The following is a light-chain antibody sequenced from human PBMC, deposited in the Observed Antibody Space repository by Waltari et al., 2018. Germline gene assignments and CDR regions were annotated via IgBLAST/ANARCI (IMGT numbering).Light chain of an antibody. Sequence: ELTQSPDSLPVTLGERATINCKSSQSVLYRSNYKNYLAWFQQKPVQPPKLLIRWASTRESGVPDRFSGSGSDTDFTLTISSLQAEDVAVYYCQQYLTLPYSFGQGTKLEIK. J-gene: IGKJ2*03. V-gene: IGKV4-1*01. CDR2: WAS. CDR3: QQYLTLPYS. CDR1: QSVLYRSNYKNY.